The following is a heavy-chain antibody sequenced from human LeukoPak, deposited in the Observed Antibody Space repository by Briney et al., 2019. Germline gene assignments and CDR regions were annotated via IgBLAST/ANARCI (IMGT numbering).Heavy chain of an antibody. CDR2: INHSGSS. Sequence: SETLSLTCAVYGGSFSGYYWSWIRQPPGKGLEWIGEINHSGSSNYNPSLKSRVTISVDTSKNQFSLKLSSVTAADTAVYYCARGGGCTNGVCPSYYYYGMDVWGQGTTVTVSS. D-gene: IGHD2-8*01. J-gene: IGHJ6*02. CDR1: GGSFSGYY. V-gene: IGHV4-34*01. CDR3: ARGGGCTNGVCPSYYYYGMDV.